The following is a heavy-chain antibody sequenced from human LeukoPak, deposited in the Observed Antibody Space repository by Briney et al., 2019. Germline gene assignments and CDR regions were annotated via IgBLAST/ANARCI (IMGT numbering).Heavy chain of an antibody. D-gene: IGHD3-10*01. Sequence: ASVKVSCKVSGYTLTELSMHWVRQAPGKGLEWMGGFDPEDGETIYAQKFQGRVAMTEDTSTDTAYMELSSLRSEDTAVYYCATDRYGSGFPPDYWGQGTLDTVSS. CDR2: FDPEDGET. CDR3: ATDRYGSGFPPDY. CDR1: GYTLTELS. J-gene: IGHJ4*02. V-gene: IGHV1-24*01.